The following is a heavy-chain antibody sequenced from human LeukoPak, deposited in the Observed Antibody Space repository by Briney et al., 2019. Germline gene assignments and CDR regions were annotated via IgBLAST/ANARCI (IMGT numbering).Heavy chain of an antibody. J-gene: IGHJ5*02. V-gene: IGHV3-23*01. CDR2: ITGSGANT. D-gene: IGHD2-15*01. CDR3: AKGISSQKIDWFDP. Sequence: GGSLRLSCAASGSTFSSYAMSWVRQAPGKGLEWISSITGSGANTFYADSVKGRVTIYRDNSENMLHLQVNSLRAEDTAIYYCAKGISSQKIDWFDPWGQGTLVTVSS. CDR1: GSTFSSYA.